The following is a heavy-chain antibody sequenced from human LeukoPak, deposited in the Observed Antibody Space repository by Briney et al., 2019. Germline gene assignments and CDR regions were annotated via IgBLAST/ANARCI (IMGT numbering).Heavy chain of an antibody. CDR3: AKENFWSGYYYYFDY. V-gene: IGHV3-23*01. J-gene: IGHJ4*02. D-gene: IGHD3-3*01. CDR2: ISASGGST. Sequence: GGSLRLSCAASGFTFSSSAMSWVRQVPGKGLEWVSGISASGGSTYYADSVKGRFTISRDNSKNTLYLQMNSLRAEDTAVYYCAKENFWSGYYYYFDYWGQGTLVTVSS. CDR1: GFTFSSSA.